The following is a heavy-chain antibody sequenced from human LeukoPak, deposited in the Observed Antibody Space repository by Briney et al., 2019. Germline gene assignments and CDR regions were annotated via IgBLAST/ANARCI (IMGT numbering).Heavy chain of an antibody. D-gene: IGHD5-24*01. V-gene: IGHV3-64D*09. CDR1: GFTFSSYA. CDR3: AFLGGGWLDAFDI. Sequence: GGSLRLSCSASGFTFSSYAMHWVRQAPGKGLEYVSTISSSGGSTYYIDSVKGRFTISRDSSKDTLYLQMSSLRAEDTAVYYCAFLGGGWLDAFDIWGQGTMVTVSS. J-gene: IGHJ3*02. CDR2: ISSSGGST.